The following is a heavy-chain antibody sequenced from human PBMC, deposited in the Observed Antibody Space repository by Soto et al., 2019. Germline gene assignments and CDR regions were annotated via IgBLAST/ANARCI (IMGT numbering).Heavy chain of an antibody. CDR2: VYTSDYT. CDR3: ARDRFNPTLYYYYGMDV. Sequence: PSETLSLTCSVSGASIRSYYWHWIRQPPGKGLEWIGYVYTSDYTRYSSSLKSRVTISVDTSKNQFSLKLSSVTAADTAVYYCARDRFNPTLYYYYGMDVWGQGTTVTVSS. J-gene: IGHJ6*02. V-gene: IGHV4-59*01. CDR1: GASIRSYY.